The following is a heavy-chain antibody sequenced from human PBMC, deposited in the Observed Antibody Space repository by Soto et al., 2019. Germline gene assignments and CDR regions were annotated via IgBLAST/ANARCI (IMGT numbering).Heavy chain of an antibody. J-gene: IGHJ6*02. CDR1: GFTFSNYG. CDR3: ARDIESVTAKHFFYYYAMDV. CDR2: VSANNGHT. Sequence: ASVKVSCKASGFTFSNYGLNWVRQAPGQGLEWMGWVSANNGHTNYAQNLQGRVSMATDTSTSTAYMELRGLTFDDTAVYYCARDIESVTAKHFFYYYAMDVWGQGTTVTVSS. D-gene: IGHD2-8*01. V-gene: IGHV1-18*01.